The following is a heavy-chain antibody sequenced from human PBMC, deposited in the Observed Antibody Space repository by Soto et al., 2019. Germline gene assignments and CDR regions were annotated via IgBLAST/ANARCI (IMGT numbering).Heavy chain of an antibody. CDR1: GFTFSSYA. D-gene: IGHD2-15*01. J-gene: IGHJ4*02. Sequence: QVQLVESGGGVVQPGRSLRLSCAASGFTFSSYAMHWVRQAPGKGLEWVAVISYDGSNKYYADSVKGRFTISRDNSKNTLYLKMNSLRAEDTAVYYCARVPSSSGRAHFDYGGQGTLVTVSS. CDR3: ARVPSSSGRAHFDY. V-gene: IGHV3-30-3*01. CDR2: ISYDGSNK.